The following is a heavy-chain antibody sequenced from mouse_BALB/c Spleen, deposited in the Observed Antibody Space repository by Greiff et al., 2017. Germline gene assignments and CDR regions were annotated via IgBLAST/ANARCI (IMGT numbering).Heavy chain of an antibody. CDR2: ISSGGST. V-gene: IGHV5-6-5*01. D-gene: IGHD2-1*01. J-gene: IGHJ4*01. CDR1: GFTFSSYA. CDR3: ARDGYYYGSAMDY. Sequence: EVMLVESGGGLVKPGGSLKLSCAASGFTFSSYAMSWVRQTPEKRLEWVASISSGGSTYYPDSVKGRFTISRDNAKNTLYLQMSSLKSEDTAMYYCARDGYYYGSAMDYWGQGTSVTVSS.